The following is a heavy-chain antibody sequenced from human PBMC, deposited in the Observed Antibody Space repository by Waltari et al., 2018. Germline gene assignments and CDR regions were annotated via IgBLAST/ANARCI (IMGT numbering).Heavy chain of an antibody. Sequence: EVQLVESGGGLVQPGGSLRLSCAASGFTFSSYSMNWVRQAPGKGLEWVSYISSSSSTIYYADSVKGRFTISRDNAKNSLYLQMNSLRAEDTAVYYCASPEVDVYGSGSSYYYYGMDVWGQGTTVTVSS. CDR1: GFTFSSYS. J-gene: IGHJ6*02. CDR2: ISSSSSTI. D-gene: IGHD3-10*01. CDR3: ASPEVDVYGSGSSYYYYGMDV. V-gene: IGHV3-48*01.